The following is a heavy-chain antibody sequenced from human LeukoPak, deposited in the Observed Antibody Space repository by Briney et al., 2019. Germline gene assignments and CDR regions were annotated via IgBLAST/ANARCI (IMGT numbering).Heavy chain of an antibody. V-gene: IGHV3-23*01. Sequence: GGSLRLSCAASGFTFCSYAMCWVRQLPGKGLEWLSYINDSGGSTYYADSVKGRFVISRDNSKNSLYLQINSLRAEDTAIYYCATYDYVWGRYRLAQSDYWGQGTLVTVSS. CDR3: ATYDYVWGRYRLAQSDY. J-gene: IGHJ4*02. D-gene: IGHD3-16*02. CDR1: GFTFCSYA. CDR2: INDSGGST.